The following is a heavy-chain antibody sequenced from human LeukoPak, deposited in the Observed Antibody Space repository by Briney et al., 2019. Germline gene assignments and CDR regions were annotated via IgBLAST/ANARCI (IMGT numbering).Heavy chain of an antibody. CDR3: ARAGSYGYDY. Sequence: SETLSLTCDVYGGSFSGYYWSWIRQPPGKGLEWIGEINHSGSTNYNPSLKSRVTISVDTSKNQFSLKLSSVTAADTAVYYCARAGSYGYDYWGQGTLVTVSS. J-gene: IGHJ4*02. CDR2: INHSGST. V-gene: IGHV4-34*01. D-gene: IGHD5-18*01. CDR1: GGSFSGYY.